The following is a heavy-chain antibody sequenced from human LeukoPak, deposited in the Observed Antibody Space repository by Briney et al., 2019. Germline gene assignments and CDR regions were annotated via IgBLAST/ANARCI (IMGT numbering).Heavy chain of an antibody. CDR2: IFVDGST. V-gene: IGHV3-66*01. CDR1: GFTVSSKY. Sequence: GGSLRLSCAASGFTVSSKYMSWVRQAPGKGLEWDSVIFVDGSTSYADSVKDRFTVSRDNSKNMVYLQMNSLRVEDTAVYYCVRDDGVAPYDYWGQGTLVTVSS. J-gene: IGHJ4*02. CDR3: VRDDGVAPYDY. D-gene: IGHD3-10*01.